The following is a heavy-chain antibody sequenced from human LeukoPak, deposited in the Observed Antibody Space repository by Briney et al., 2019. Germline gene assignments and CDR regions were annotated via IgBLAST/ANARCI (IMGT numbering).Heavy chain of an antibody. V-gene: IGHV4-31*03. Sequence: SETLSLTCTVSGGSISSDNYYWSWIRLHPGKGLEWIGYIYYSGSAFYNPSLKSRVTISVDTSKNQFSLKLSSVTAADTAVYYCAIAPGYSSGWSGGAFDIWGQGTTVTVSS. D-gene: IGHD6-19*01. CDR2: IYYSGSA. J-gene: IGHJ3*02. CDR3: AIAPGYSSGWSGGAFDI. CDR1: GGSISSDNYY.